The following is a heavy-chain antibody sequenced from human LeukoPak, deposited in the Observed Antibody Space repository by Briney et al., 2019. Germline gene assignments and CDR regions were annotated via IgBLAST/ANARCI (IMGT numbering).Heavy chain of an antibody. V-gene: IGHV3-30-3*01. J-gene: IGHJ4*02. CDR3: ATGRQHYDFWSGYSFDY. D-gene: IGHD3-3*01. CDR2: ISYDGSNK. CDR1: GFTFSSYA. Sequence: GGSLRLSCAASGFTFSSYAMHWVRQAPGKGLEWVAVISYDGSNKYYADSVKGRFTISRDNSKNTLYLQMNSLRAEDTAVYYCATGRQHYDFWSGYSFDYWGQGTLVTVSP.